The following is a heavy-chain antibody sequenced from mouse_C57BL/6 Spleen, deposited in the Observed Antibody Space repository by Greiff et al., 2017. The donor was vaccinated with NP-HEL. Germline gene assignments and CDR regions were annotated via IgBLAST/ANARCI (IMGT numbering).Heavy chain of an antibody. V-gene: IGHV5-6*01. Sequence: EVMLVESGGDLVKPGGSLKLSCAASGFTFSSYGMSWVRQTPDKRLEWVATISSGGSYTYYPDSVKGRFTISRDNATNTLYLQMSSLKSEDTAMYYCARPYGSSYGAMDYWGQGTSVTVSS. CDR3: ARPYGSSYGAMDY. CDR2: ISSGGSYT. CDR1: GFTFSSYG. D-gene: IGHD1-1*01. J-gene: IGHJ4*01.